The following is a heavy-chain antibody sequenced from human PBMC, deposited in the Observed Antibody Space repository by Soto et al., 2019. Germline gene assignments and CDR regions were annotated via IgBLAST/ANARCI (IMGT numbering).Heavy chain of an antibody. Sequence: QVQLQESGPGLVKPSETLSLTCSVSGDSVSRGTYYWSWIRQSPERGLEWIAYSSYSGSTSYNPTIKSRATVSVDTSKNQLSLRLRSLTAEDTAVYYCARQKSGLEFYNYFDPWGPGTLVTVSS. CDR2: SSYSGST. CDR1: GDSVSRGTYY. V-gene: IGHV4-61*01. D-gene: IGHD3-3*01. CDR3: ARQKSGLEFYNYFDP. J-gene: IGHJ5*02.